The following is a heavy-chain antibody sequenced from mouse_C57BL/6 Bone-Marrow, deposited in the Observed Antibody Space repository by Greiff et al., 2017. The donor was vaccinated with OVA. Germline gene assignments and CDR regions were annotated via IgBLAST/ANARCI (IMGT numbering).Heavy chain of an antibody. CDR2: IYPRSGNT. CDR3: ARTTVGAY. V-gene: IGHV1-81*01. Sequence: VQLQQSGAELARPGASVKLSCKASGYTFTSYGISWVKQRTGQGLEWIGEIYPRSGNTYYNEKFKGKATVTEDKSSSTAYMELRSLTSEDSAVYFCARTTVGAYWGQGTLVTVSA. D-gene: IGHD1-1*01. CDR1: GYTFTSYG. J-gene: IGHJ3*01.